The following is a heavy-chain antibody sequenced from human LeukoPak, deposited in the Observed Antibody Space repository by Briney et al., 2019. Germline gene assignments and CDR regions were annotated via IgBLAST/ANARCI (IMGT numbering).Heavy chain of an antibody. Sequence: ASVKVSCKASGYTFTGYYMHWVRQAPGQGLEWIGWINPNSGGTNYAQKFQGRVTMTRDTSISTAYMELSRLRSDDTAVYYCARNKWYSSSWHRFDYWGQGTLVTVSS. V-gene: IGHV1-2*02. CDR3: ARNKWYSSSWHRFDY. CDR1: GYTFTGYY. D-gene: IGHD6-13*01. J-gene: IGHJ4*02. CDR2: INPNSGGT.